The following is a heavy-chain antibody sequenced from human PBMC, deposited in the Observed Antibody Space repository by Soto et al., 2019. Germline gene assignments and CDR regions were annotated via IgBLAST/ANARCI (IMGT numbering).Heavy chain of an antibody. V-gene: IGHV3-23*01. D-gene: IGHD1-20*01. CDR2: ISGSGGST. J-gene: IGHJ3*02. Sequence: GGSLRLSCAASGFTFSSYAMSWVRQAPGKGLEWVSAISGSGGSTYYADSVKGRFTISRDNSKNTLYLQMNSLRAEDTAVYYCAKEEERITGTTGAFDIWGQGTMVTVSS. CDR3: AKEEERITGTTGAFDI. CDR1: GFTFSSYA.